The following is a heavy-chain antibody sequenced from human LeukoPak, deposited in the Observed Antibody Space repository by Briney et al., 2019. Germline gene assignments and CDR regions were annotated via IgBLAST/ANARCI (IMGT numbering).Heavy chain of an antibody. V-gene: IGHV4-39*01. CDR3: ASSIGYDFWSGYQKYYFDY. CDR2: IYYSGST. Sequence: SETLSLTCTVSGGSISSSSYYWGWIRQPPGKGLEWIGSIYYSGSTYYNPSLKSRVTISVDTSKNQFSLKLSSVTAADTAVYYCASSIGYDFWSGYQKYYFDYWGQGTLVTVSS. D-gene: IGHD3-3*01. CDR1: GGSISSSSYY. J-gene: IGHJ4*02.